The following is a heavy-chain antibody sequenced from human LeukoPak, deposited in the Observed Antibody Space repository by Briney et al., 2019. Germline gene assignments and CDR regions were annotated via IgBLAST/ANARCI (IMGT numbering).Heavy chain of an antibody. V-gene: IGHV1-8*01. D-gene: IGHD2-2*02. CDR2: MNPNSGNT. CDR3: ARDECSSTSCYNG. Sequence: GASVKVSCKASGYTFTSYDINWVRQATGQGLEWMGWMNPNSGNTGYAQKFQGRVTMTRNTSISTACMELSSLRSEDTAVYYCARDECSSTSCYNGWGQGTLVTVSS. CDR1: GYTFTSYD. J-gene: IGHJ4*02.